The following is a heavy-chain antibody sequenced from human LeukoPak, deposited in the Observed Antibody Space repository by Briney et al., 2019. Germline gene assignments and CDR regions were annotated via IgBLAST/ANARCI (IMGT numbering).Heavy chain of an antibody. CDR2: IWYDGSNK. D-gene: IGHD5-24*01. V-gene: IGHV3-33*01. J-gene: IGHJ4*02. CDR3: ASTPRWLQLTY. CDR1: GFTLSSYG. Sequence: GGSLRLSCAASGFTLSSYGMHWVRQAPGKGLEWVAVIWYDGSNKYYADSVKGRFTISRDNSKNTLYLQMNSLRAEDTAVYYCASTPRWLQLTYWGQGTLVTVSS.